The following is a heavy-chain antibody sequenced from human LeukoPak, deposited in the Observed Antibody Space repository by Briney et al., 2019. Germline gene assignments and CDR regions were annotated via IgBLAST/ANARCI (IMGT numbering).Heavy chain of an antibody. CDR1: GYTFTSYG. D-gene: IGHD2-15*01. J-gene: IGHJ4*02. CDR3: ARGYCSGGSCYFDY. V-gene: IGHV1-18*01. Sequence: ASVKVSCKASGYTFTSYGISWVRQTPGQGLEWMGWISAYNGCTNYAQKLQGRVTMTTDTSTSTAYMELRSLRSDDTVVYYCARGYCSGGSCYFDYWGQGTLVTVSS. CDR2: ISAYNGCT.